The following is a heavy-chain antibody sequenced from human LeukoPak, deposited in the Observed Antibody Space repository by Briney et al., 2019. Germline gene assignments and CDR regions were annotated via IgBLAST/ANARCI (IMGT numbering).Heavy chain of an antibody. D-gene: IGHD6-19*01. J-gene: IGHJ4*02. CDR2: IYHSGIT. CDR1: GGSINSDGYS. CDR3: AREAVAGITEYYFDY. Sequence: SETLSLTCAVSGGSINSDGYSWGWIRQPPGKGLEWIGYIYHSGITYYNPSLKSRVTISVDRSENHFSLKLSSVTAADTAVYYCAREAVAGITEYYFDYWGQGTLVTVSS. V-gene: IGHV4-30-2*01.